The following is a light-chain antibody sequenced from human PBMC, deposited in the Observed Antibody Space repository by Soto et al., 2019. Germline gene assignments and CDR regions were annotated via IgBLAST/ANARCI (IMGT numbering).Light chain of an antibody. J-gene: IGKJ1*01. CDR3: QQYGSSRWT. V-gene: IGKV3-20*01. CDR2: GAS. CDR1: QSISSSY. Sequence: EIVLTQSPGTLSLSPGEGATLSCRASQSISSSYLAWYQHNRGQAPRLLISGASTRAAGTPDRFSGSGSGTDFTLTISRLEPEDFAVYYCQQYGSSRWTFGQGTKVEIK.